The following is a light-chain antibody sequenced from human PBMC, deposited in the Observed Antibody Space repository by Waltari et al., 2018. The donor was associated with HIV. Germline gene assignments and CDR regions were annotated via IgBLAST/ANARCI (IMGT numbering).Light chain of an antibody. Sequence: SYELTQPPSVSVSPGQTASITCPGDKLGDKYACWYQQQPGQSPVLVIYQDSKRPSGIPERFSGSNSGNTATLTISGTQAIDEADYYCQAWDSSTRVVFGGGTKLTVL. CDR2: QDS. CDR3: QAWDSSTRVV. V-gene: IGLV3-1*01. CDR1: KLGDKY. J-gene: IGLJ2*01.